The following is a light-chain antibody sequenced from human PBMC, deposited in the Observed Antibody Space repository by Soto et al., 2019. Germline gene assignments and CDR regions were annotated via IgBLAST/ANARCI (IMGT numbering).Light chain of an antibody. CDR3: CSYAGSPRYV. CDR2: DVS. Sequence: QSALTPPRSVSGSPGQSVTISCTGTSSDVGYYNYVSWYQQHPGKAPKVMIYDVSERPSGVPDRFSGSKSGNTASLTISGLQAEDEADYYCCSYAGSPRYVFGTGTTVTVL. V-gene: IGLV2-11*01. CDR1: SSDVGYYNY. J-gene: IGLJ1*01.